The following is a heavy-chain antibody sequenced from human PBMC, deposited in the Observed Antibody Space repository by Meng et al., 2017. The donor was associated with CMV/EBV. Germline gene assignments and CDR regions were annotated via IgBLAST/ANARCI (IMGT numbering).Heavy chain of an antibody. J-gene: IGHJ4*02. CDR3: ARVTSRVAGAFDY. V-gene: IGHV4-30-4*08. D-gene: IGHD1-14*01. CDR2: IYYSGST. Sequence: LPASGPGLVKPSPTLSLTCTVSGGSISSGAYYWSWIRQPPGKGLEWIGYIYYSGSTYYNPSLKSRVTISVDTSKNQFSLKLSSVTAADTAVYYCARVTSRVAGAFDYWGQGTLVTVSS. CDR1: GGSISSGAYY.